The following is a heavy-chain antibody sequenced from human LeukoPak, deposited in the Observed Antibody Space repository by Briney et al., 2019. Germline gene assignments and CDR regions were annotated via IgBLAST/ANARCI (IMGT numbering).Heavy chain of an antibody. CDR2: IYYSGST. CDR3: AGSCYSGFLCWFDP. CDR1: GGSSSSYY. D-gene: IGHD2-15*01. Sequence: SETLSLTCTASGGSSSSYYWSWIRQPPGKGLEWIGYIYYSGSTNYNPSLKSRVTISVDTSKNQFSLKLSSVTAADMAVYYCAGSCYSGFLCWFDPWGQGTLVTVSS. J-gene: IGHJ5*02. V-gene: IGHV4-59*01.